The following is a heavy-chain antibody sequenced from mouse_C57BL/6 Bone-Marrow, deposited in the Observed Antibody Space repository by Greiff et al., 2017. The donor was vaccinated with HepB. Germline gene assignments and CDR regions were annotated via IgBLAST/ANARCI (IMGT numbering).Heavy chain of an antibody. CDR2: IDPETGGT. V-gene: IGHV1-15*01. CDR3: TREGSGYEVDY. D-gene: IGHD3-2*02. Sequence: VQLQQSGAELVRPGASVTLSCKASGYTFTDYEMHWVKQTPVHGLEWIGAIDPETGGTAYNQKFKGKAILTADKSSSTAYMALRSLTSEDSAVYYCTREGSGYEVDYWCQGTTLTVSS. J-gene: IGHJ2*01. CDR1: GYTFTDYE.